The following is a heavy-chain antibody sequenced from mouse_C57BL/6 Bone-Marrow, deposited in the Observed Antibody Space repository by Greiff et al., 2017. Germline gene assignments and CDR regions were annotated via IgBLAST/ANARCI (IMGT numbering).Heavy chain of an antibody. D-gene: IGHD3-3*01. J-gene: IGHJ3*01. CDR2: ISNGGGST. V-gene: IGHV5-12*01. Sequence: EVMLVESGGGLVQPGGSLKLSCAASGFTFSDYYMYWVRQTPEKRLEWVAYISNGGGSTYYPDTVKGRFTISRNNAKNTLSLQMNRLKSEDTAMYYCDRQGHSRPFAYWGRGTLVTVSA. CDR1: GFTFSDYY. CDR3: DRQGHSRPFAY.